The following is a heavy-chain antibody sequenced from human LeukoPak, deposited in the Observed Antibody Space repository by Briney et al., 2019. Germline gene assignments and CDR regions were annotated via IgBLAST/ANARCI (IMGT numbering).Heavy chain of an antibody. CDR3: ARVPNTYYYGSGSYFCGMDV. V-gene: IGHV3-7*03. J-gene: IGHJ6*04. CDR1: GFAFSSYW. D-gene: IGHD3-10*01. CDR2: IKQDGSEI. Sequence: GESLRLSCAATGFAFSSYWMSWVRLAPGKGLEWVANIKQDGSEIYYVDSVKGRFTISRDNAKNSLYLQMNTLRAEDTAVYYCARVPNTYYYGSGSYFCGMDVWGKGTTVSVSS.